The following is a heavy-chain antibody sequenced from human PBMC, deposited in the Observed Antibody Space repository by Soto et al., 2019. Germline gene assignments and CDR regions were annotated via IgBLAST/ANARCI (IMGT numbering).Heavy chain of an antibody. V-gene: IGHV5-51*01. J-gene: IGHJ6*02. CDR1: GYSFTSYW. CDR2: IYPGDSDT. CDR3: ARHWGRYNGNYDYYYGMDV. D-gene: IGHD1-20*01. Sequence: GESLKISCKGSGYSFTSYWIGWVRQMPGKGLEWMGIIYPGDSDTRYSPSFQGQVTISADKSISTAYLQWSSLKASDTAMYYCARHWGRYNGNYDYYYGMDVWGQGTTVTVSS.